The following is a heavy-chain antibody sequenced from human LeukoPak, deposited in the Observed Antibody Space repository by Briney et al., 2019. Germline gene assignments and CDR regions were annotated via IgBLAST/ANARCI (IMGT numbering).Heavy chain of an antibody. CDR1: GGSISSYY. J-gene: IGHJ3*02. D-gene: IGHD2-15*01. CDR3: ARDGYCSGGNCPLDI. V-gene: IGHV4-4*07. CDR2: IYTSGST. Sequence: SETLSLPCTVSGGSISSYYWSWIRQPAGKGLEWIGRIYTSGSTNYNPSLKSRVTISVDKSKNQFSLKLTSVTAADTAVYYCARDGYCSGGNCPLDIWGQVTMVTVSS.